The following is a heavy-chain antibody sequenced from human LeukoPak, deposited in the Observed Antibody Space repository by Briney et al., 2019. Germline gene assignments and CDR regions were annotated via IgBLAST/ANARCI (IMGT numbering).Heavy chain of an antibody. D-gene: IGHD2-2*01. CDR3: AKDPHCSSTSCYSPFDY. J-gene: IGHJ4*02. CDR1: GFTFSSYG. V-gene: IGHV3-23*01. Sequence: GGSLRLSCAASGFTFSSYGMSWVRQAPGKGLEWVSAIETGGASTYYADSVKGRFSISRDNSKNTLYLQMNSLRAEDTAVYYCAKDPHCSSTSCYSPFDYWGQGTLVTVSS. CDR2: IETGGAST.